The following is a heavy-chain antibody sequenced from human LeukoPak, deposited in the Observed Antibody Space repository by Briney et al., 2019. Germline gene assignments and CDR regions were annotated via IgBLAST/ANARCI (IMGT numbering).Heavy chain of an antibody. CDR2: ISWNSGSI. J-gene: IGHJ3*02. CDR3: AKEKVAVAGHYDAFDI. CDR1: GFTFDDYA. D-gene: IGHD6-19*01. Sequence: GGSLRLSCATSGFTFDDYAVHWVRQAPGKGLEWVPGISWNSGSIGYADSVKGRFTISRDNAKNSLYLQMNSLRAEDTALYYCAKEKVAVAGHYDAFDIWGQGTMVTVSS. V-gene: IGHV3-9*01.